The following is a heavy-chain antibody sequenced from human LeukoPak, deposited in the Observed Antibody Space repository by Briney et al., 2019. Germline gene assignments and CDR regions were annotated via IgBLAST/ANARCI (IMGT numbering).Heavy chain of an antibody. CDR1: GFTFSSYG. CDR3: ARSLYSGYVRGFDY. J-gene: IGHJ4*02. Sequence: GGSLRLSCAASGFTFSSYGMSWVRQAPGKGLEWVSAISGSGGSTYYADSVKGRFTISRDNAKNTLYLQMNSLRAEDTAVYYCARSLYSGYVRGFDYWGQGTLVTVSS. V-gene: IGHV3-23*01. D-gene: IGHD5-12*01. CDR2: ISGSGGST.